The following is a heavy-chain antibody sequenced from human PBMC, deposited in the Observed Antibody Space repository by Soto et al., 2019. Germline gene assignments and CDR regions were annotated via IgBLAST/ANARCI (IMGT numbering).Heavy chain of an antibody. Sequence: SETLSLTCTVSGGSISSSSYYWGWIRQPPGKGLEWIGSIYYSGSTYYNPSLKSRVTISVDTSKNQFSLKLSSVTAADTAVYYCARHLSRGITIFGAAMDVWGQGTTVTVSS. CDR1: GGSISSSSYY. J-gene: IGHJ6*02. CDR2: IYYSGST. D-gene: IGHD3-3*01. V-gene: IGHV4-39*01. CDR3: ARHLSRGITIFGAAMDV.